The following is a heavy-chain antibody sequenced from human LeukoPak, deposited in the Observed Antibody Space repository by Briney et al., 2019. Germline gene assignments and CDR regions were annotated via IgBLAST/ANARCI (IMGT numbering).Heavy chain of an antibody. CDR1: GGTFSSYA. CDR3: VRDPRHCSGGSCYLDY. V-gene: IGHV1-69*04. Sequence: SVKVSCKASGGTFSSYAISWVRQAPGQGLEWMGRIIPILGIANYAQKFQGRVTITADKSTSTAYMELSSLRSEDTAVYYCVRDPRHCSGGSCYLDYWGQGTLVTVSS. D-gene: IGHD2-15*01. J-gene: IGHJ4*02. CDR2: IIPILGIA.